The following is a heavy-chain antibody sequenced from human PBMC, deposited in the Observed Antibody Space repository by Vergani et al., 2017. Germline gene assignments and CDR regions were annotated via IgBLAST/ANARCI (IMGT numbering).Heavy chain of an antibody. Sequence: DVHLAESGGGFFQPGGSLRLSCSASGFSFNSYWMHWVRQVPGKGLLWVSRIKSDGSITAYADSVKGRFTISRDNAQNTLYLQMNSLRVEDTGVYYCARGRSIETCYMSNWLDSWGQGTLVTVSS. J-gene: IGHJ5*01. D-gene: IGHD3-9*01. CDR1: GFSFNSYW. CDR2: IKSDGSIT. V-gene: IGHV3-74*03. CDR3: ARGRSIETCYMSNWLDS.